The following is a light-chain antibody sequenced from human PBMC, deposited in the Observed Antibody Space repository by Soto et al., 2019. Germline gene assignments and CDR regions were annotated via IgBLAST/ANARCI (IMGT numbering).Light chain of an antibody. J-gene: IGKJ1*01. CDR3: QQYVSSVT. Sequence: EIVLTQSPGSLSLSPGERATLSSRASQSVDSSFFAWYQKKPGQAPRLLIYGASKRATGIPDRFSGSGSGTDFTLTISRLEPEDFAVYYCQQYVSSVTFGQGTKVEI. CDR2: GAS. V-gene: IGKV3-20*01. CDR1: QSVDSSF.